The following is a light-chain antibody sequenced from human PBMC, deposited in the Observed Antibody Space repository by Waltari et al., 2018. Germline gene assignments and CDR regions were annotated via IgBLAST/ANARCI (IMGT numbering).Light chain of an antibody. CDR2: KDT. Sequence: SYELTQPPSVSVSPGQTARITCSGAALSKQYAYWYQQKPGQAPVLVIYKDTERPSGIPERFSGSSSGTTVTLTISGVQAEDEADYHCQSPDSSGSYVVFGGGTKLTVL. CDR3: QSPDSSGSYVV. V-gene: IGLV3-25*03. J-gene: IGLJ2*01. CDR1: ALSKQY.